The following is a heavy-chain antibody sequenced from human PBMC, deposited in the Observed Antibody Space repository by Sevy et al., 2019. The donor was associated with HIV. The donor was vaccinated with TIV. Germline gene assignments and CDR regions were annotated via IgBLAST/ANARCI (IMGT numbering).Heavy chain of an antibody. CDR3: ARARYGCSGGSCYSGYYYYGMDV. CDR1: GGTFSSYA. V-gene: IGHV1-69*13. D-gene: IGHD2-15*01. J-gene: IGHJ6*02. CDR2: IIPIFGTA. Sequence: ASVKVSCKASGGTFSSYAISWVRQAPGQGLEWMGGIIPIFGTANYAQKFQGRVTITADESTSTAYMELSSLRSEDTAVYYCARARYGCSGGSCYSGYYYYGMDVWGQGTLVTVSS.